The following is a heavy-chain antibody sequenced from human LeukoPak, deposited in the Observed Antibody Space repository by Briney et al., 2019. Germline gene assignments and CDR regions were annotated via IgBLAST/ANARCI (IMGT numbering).Heavy chain of an antibody. CDR1: GGSIDSTNW. J-gene: IGHJ4*02. CDR3: ARVPFRSYYDSSGYCFDY. D-gene: IGHD3-22*01. CDR2: IYYSGST. Sequence: PSETLSLTCDVSGGSIDSTNWWNWIRQPPGKGLEWIGYIYYSGSTYYNPSLKSRVTISVDTTKNQFSLKLSSVTAADTAVYYCARVPFRSYYDSSGYCFDYWGQGTLVTVSS. V-gene: IGHV4-30-4*08.